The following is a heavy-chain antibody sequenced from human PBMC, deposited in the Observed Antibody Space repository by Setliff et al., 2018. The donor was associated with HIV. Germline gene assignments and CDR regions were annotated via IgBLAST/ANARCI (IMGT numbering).Heavy chain of an antibody. CDR2: IIWNSVGI. CDR1: GIRFDTYA. D-gene: IGHD4-4*01. J-gene: IGHJ4*02. V-gene: IGHV3-9*01. Sequence: PGGSLRLSCAASGIRFDTYAMHWVRQAPGKGLEWVSGIIWNSVGIAYADSVKGRFTISRDNAKNSLYLQINSLRAEDTAFYYCARVRNPTVHTMYFDSWGQGTLVTVSS. CDR3: ARVRNPTVHTMYFDS.